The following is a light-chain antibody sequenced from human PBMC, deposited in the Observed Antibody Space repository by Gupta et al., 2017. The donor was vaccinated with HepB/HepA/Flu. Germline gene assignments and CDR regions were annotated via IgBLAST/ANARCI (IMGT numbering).Light chain of an antibody. V-gene: IGLV1-40*01. J-gene: IGLJ2*01. Sequence: QPVLTQPPSVSGAPGQRVTISFTGRTSNIGAGFDVHWYHQLPGPAPNLLVFGNDSRRSGAPARFSASESGTSASLVITGLLAEDEGDYYCQSFDSGLSGLVFGGGTKLTVL. CDR1: TSNIGAGFD. CDR2: GND. CDR3: QSFDSGLSGLV.